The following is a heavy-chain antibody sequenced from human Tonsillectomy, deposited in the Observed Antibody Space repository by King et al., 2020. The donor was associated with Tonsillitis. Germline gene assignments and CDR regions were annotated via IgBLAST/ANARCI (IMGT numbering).Heavy chain of an antibody. CDR1: GGSISSSSYY. Sequence: QLQESGPGLVKPSETLSLTCTVSGGSISSSSYYWGWIRQPPGKGLEWIGSIYYSGSTYYNPSLQSRVTISVDTSKNQFSLKLSSVTAADTAVYYCAHSDCSGGSCYKSWFDPWGQGTLVTVSS. V-gene: IGHV4-39*01. CDR3: AHSDCSGGSCYKSWFDP. D-gene: IGHD2-15*01. CDR2: IYYSGST. J-gene: IGHJ5*02.